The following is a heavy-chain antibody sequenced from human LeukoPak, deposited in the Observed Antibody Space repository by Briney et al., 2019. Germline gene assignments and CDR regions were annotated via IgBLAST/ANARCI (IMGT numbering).Heavy chain of an antibody. V-gene: IGHV3-48*03. CDR1: GFTFSSYE. Sequence: GGSLRLSCTASGFTFSSYEMNWVRQAPGKGLEWVSYISGSGSTIYYADSVKGRFTISRDNAKSSLFLQMNSLGAEDTAVYYCVRWDHWGQGTLVTVSS. CDR2: ISGSGSTI. J-gene: IGHJ4*02. CDR3: VRWDH.